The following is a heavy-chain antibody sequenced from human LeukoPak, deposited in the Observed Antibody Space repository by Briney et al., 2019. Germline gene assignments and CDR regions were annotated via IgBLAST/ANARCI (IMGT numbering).Heavy chain of an antibody. V-gene: IGHV4-34*01. J-gene: IGHJ4*02. CDR3: ARGCITMVRGVLDY. CDR1: GGSFSGYY. D-gene: IGHD3-10*01. Sequence: SETLSLTCAVYGGSFSGYYWSWIRQPPGKGLEWIGEINHSGSTNYNPSLKSRVTISVDTSKNQFSLKLSSVTAADTAVYYCARGCITMVRGVLDYWGQGTLVTVSS. CDR2: INHSGST.